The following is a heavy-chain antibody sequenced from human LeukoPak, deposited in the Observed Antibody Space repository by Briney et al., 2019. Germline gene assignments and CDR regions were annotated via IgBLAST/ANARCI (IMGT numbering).Heavy chain of an antibody. CDR1: GYTFTSYY. D-gene: IGHD6-19*01. CDR2: INPSSSST. V-gene: IGHV1-46*01. Sequence: ASVKVSCKASGYTFTSYYIHWVRQAPGQGLEWMGIINPSSSSTSYAQKFQGRVTLTRDTSTSTAYMELSSLRSEDTAVYYCARDREHSSGWTAFDYWGQGTLVTVSS. J-gene: IGHJ4*02. CDR3: ARDREHSSGWTAFDY.